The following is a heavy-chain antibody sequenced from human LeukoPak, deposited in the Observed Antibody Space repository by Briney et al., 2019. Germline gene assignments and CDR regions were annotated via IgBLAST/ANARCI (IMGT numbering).Heavy chain of an antibody. D-gene: IGHD6-19*01. CDR1: GGSISSGSYY. CDR3: ARVGSSGWPSHFDY. V-gene: IGHV3-66*01. Sequence: ETLSLTCTVSGGSISSGSYYWGWIRQPPGKGLEWVSLIYSGGTTFYADSVKGRFTISRDNSKNTLYLQMNRLRAEDTAVYYCARVGSSGWPSHFDYWGQGTLVTVSS. CDR2: IYSGGTT. J-gene: IGHJ4*02.